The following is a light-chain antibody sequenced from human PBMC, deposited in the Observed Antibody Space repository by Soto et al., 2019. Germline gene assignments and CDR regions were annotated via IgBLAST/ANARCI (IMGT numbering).Light chain of an antibody. CDR2: ETS. Sequence: EIVLTQSPVTLSLSPGDTATLSCRASESVVRYLAWYQQKPGQAPRLLMYETSKRATGIPARFSGSGYGRDLTLTISSLEPEDFAVYYCQQRSNWPLTFGGGTKVEIK. CDR1: ESVVRY. V-gene: IGKV3-11*02. J-gene: IGKJ4*01. CDR3: QQRSNWPLT.